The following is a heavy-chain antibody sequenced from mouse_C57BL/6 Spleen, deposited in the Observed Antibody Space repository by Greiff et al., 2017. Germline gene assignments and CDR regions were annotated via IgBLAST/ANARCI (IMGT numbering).Heavy chain of an antibody. D-gene: IGHD1-1*01. Sequence: EVQLQQSGPELVKPGASVKISCKASGYTFTDYYMNWVKQSHGKSLEWIGDINPNNGGTSYNQKFKGKATLTVDKSSSTAYMELRSLTSEDSAVYYCARYRDYGSRFDDWGQGTTLTVSS. CDR1: GYTFTDYY. J-gene: IGHJ2*01. V-gene: IGHV1-26*01. CDR2: INPNNGGT. CDR3: ARYRDYGSRFDD.